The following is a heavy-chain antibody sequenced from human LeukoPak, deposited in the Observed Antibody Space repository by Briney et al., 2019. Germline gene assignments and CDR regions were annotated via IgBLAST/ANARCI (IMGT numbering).Heavy chain of an antibody. D-gene: IGHD6-13*01. CDR1: SGSISSGEYY. J-gene: IGHJ4*02. V-gene: IGHV4-61*02. Sequence: PSETLSLTCTVSSGSISSGEYYWSWIRQPAGKGQEWIGRIYTSGSTNYNPSLKSRVTISVDTSKNLFSLKLSSVTAADTAVYYCARSRYSSSWYEESGYWGQGTLVTVSS. CDR2: IYTSGST. CDR3: ARSRYSSSWYEESGY.